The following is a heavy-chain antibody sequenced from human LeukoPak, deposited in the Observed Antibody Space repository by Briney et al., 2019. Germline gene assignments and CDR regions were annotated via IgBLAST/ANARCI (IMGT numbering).Heavy chain of an antibody. CDR3: ARGPHTAGSYYYYMDV. J-gene: IGHJ6*03. Sequence: ASVKVSCKASGGTFSSYAISWVRQAPGQGLEWMGGIIPIFGTANYAQKFQGRVTITTDESTSTAYMELSSLRSEDTAVYYCARGPHTAGSYYYYMDVWGKGTTVTVSS. D-gene: IGHD5-18*01. CDR2: IIPIFGTA. CDR1: GGTFSSYA. V-gene: IGHV1-69*05.